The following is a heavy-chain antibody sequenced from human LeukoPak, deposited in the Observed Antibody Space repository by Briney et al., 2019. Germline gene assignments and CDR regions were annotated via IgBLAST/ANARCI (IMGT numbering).Heavy chain of an antibody. CDR3: ARAPDGYLDP. J-gene: IGHJ5*02. D-gene: IGHD5-12*01. CDR1: GGSISSGGYS. Sequence: PSETLSLTCAVSGGSISSGGYSWSWIRQPPGKGLEWIGYIYHSGSTYYNPSLKSRVTISVGRSKNQFSLKLSSVTAADTAVYYCARAPDGYLDPWGQGTLVTVSS. V-gene: IGHV4-30-2*01. CDR2: IYHSGST.